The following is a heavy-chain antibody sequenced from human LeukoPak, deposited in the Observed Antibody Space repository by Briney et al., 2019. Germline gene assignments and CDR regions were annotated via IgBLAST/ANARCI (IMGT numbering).Heavy chain of an antibody. CDR2: IYYSGST. CDR3: ARDLTGSWALDI. D-gene: IGHD1-1*01. Sequence: PSETLSLTCTVSGGSIDSHYWSWIWRPPGKGLEWIGYIYYSGSTTYNSSLKSRLTISVDTSKSQFSLKLTSVTAADTAVYYCARDLTGSWALDIWGQGTMVTVSS. CDR1: GGSIDSHY. V-gene: IGHV4-59*11. J-gene: IGHJ3*02.